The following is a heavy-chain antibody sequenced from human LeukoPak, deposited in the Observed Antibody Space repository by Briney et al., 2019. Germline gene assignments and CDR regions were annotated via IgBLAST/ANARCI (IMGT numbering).Heavy chain of an antibody. CDR3: ARTYDSSGYYGVDDYYYMDV. D-gene: IGHD3-22*01. Sequence: PGGSLRLSCAASGFTFSSYSMNWVRQAPGKGREWVSYISSSSSTIYYADSVKGRFTISRDNAKNSLYLQMNSLRAQDTGVYYCARTYDSSGYYGVDDYYYMDVWGKGTTVTVSS. CDR2: ISSSSSTI. CDR1: GFTFSSYS. V-gene: IGHV3-48*01. J-gene: IGHJ6*03.